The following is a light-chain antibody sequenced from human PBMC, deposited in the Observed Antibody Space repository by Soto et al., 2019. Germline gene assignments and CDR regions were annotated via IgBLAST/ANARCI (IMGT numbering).Light chain of an antibody. Sequence: DIVMTQSPDSLAVSLGERATINCKSSQSVLHSSDNKNYLAWYQQKPGQPPKLLIYWASTRDSGVPDRFSGSGSGADFTLTISSLQAEDVAVYYCQQYYTTLTFGGGTNVEIK. CDR1: QSVLHSSDNKNY. CDR3: QQYYTTLT. V-gene: IGKV4-1*01. J-gene: IGKJ4*01. CDR2: WAS.